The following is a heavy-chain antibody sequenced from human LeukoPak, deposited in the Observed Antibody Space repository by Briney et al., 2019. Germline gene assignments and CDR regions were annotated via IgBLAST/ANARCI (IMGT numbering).Heavy chain of an antibody. CDR3: VRDGGVSGYVLLDY. Sequence: GGSLRLSCAASGFAFSDYWMTWVRQAPGKGLEWVAHINQDGSKEHYMDSVKARFTISRDNAKNSLSLQMNSLRAEDTAVYYCVRDGGVSGYVLLDYWGQGTLVTVSS. V-gene: IGHV3-7*01. D-gene: IGHD5-12*01. CDR1: GFAFSDYW. CDR2: INQDGSKE. J-gene: IGHJ4*02.